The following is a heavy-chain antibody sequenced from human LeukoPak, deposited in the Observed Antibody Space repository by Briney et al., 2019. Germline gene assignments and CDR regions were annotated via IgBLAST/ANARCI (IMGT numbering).Heavy chain of an antibody. CDR1: GFTFSAYS. J-gene: IGHJ4*02. Sequence: GGSLRLSCAASGFTFSAYSMNWVRQAPEKGLEWVSYIGSSSSPIYYADSVKGRFTISRDNAKNSLYLQMDSLRAEDTAVYYCARDQAHSFDYWGQGTLVTVSS. V-gene: IGHV3-48*01. CDR2: IGSSSSPI. CDR3: ARDQAHSFDY.